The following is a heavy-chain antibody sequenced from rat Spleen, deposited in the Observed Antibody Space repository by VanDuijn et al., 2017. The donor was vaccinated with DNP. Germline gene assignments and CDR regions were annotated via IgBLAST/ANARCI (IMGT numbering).Heavy chain of an antibody. J-gene: IGHJ2*01. CDR3: ARWTRYFDY. Sequence: EVQLQESGPGLVKPSQSLSLTCSVTGSSITDNYWDWIRKFPGNKMEYIGHISYSGSTNYNPLLKSRISISRDTSKNQFFLQLSSLTTEDTATYYCARWTRYFDYWGQGVMVTVSS. CDR2: ISYSGST. D-gene: IGHD1-4*01. V-gene: IGHV3-1*01. CDR1: GSSITDNY.